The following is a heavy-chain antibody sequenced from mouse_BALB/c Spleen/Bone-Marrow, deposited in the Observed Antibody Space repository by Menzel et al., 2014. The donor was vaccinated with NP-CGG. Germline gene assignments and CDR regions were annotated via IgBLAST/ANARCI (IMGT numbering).Heavy chain of an antibody. CDR3: ARYDYDVGYFDY. V-gene: IGHV3-2*02. Sequence: ESGPGLVKPSQSLSLICTVTGYSITSDYAWNWIRQFPGNKLEWMGYISYSGSTSYNPSLKSRISITRDTSKNQFFLQLNSVTTEDTATYYCARYDYDVGYFDYWGQGTTLTVSS. CDR2: ISYSGST. CDR1: GYSITSDYA. J-gene: IGHJ2*01. D-gene: IGHD2-4*01.